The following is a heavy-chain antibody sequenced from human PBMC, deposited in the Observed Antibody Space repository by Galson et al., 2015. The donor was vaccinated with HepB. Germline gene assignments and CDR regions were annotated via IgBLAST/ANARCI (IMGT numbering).Heavy chain of an antibody. CDR2: INPSGGST. CDR1: GYTFTSYY. Sequence: SVKVSCKASGYTFTSYYMHWVRQAPGQGLEWMGIINPSGGSTSYAQKFQGRVTMTRDTSTSTVYMELSSLRSEDTAVYYCARAPRGVTSHKTKDYWGQGTLVTVSS. J-gene: IGHJ4*02. V-gene: IGHV1-46*03. CDR3: ARAPRGVTSHKTKDY. D-gene: IGHD3-10*01.